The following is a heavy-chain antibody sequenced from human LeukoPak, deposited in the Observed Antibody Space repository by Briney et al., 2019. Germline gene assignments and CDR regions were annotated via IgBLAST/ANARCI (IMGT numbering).Heavy chain of an antibody. CDR3: ARPDTAMVYLGSLDI. J-gene: IGHJ3*02. V-gene: IGHV5-51*01. Sequence: GESLKTSCKGSGYSFTSYWIGWERQMPGKGLEWMGIIYPGDSDTRYSPSFQGQVTISADKSISTAYLQWSSLKASDTAMYYCARPDTAMVYLGSLDIWGQGTMVTVSS. D-gene: IGHD5-18*01. CDR1: GYSFTSYW. CDR2: IYPGDSDT.